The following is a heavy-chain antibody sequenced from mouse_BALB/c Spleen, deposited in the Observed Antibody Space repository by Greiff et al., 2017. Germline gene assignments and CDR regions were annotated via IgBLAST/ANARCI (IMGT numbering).Heavy chain of an antibody. CDR2: ISSGGSYT. D-gene: IGHD2-2*01. Sequence: EVQRVESGGGLVKPGGSLKLSCEASGYTFSSYGMSWVRQTPDKRLEWVATISSGGSYTYYPDNVKGQFTISRDKAKNTLYLQMPSLTSEDTAMYYCAVWLRGYFDYWGQGTTLTVSS. J-gene: IGHJ2*01. CDR3: AVWLRGYFDY. V-gene: IGHV5-6*01. CDR1: GYTFSSYG.